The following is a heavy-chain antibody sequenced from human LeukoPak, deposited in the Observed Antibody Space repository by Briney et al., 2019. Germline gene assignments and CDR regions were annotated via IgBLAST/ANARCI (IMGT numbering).Heavy chain of an antibody. J-gene: IGHJ6*02. CDR1: GFTFSRYA. CDR3: ARSFCTSVSCSKGHYYYVWTS. Sequence: PGGSLRLSCAASGFTFSRYAMNWVRQAPEKGLEWVSYISTGGDNTFYADSLKGRFTVSRDNAKNSLFLQMDSLRAEDTAVYYCARSFCTSVSCSKGHYYYVWTSGAKGPRSPSP. V-gene: IGHV3-21*01. D-gene: IGHD2-2*01. CDR2: ISTGGDNT.